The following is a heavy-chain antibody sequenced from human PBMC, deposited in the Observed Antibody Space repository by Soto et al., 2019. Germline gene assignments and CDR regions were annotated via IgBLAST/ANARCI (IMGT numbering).Heavy chain of an antibody. D-gene: IGHD2-8*01. Sequence: EVQLVESGGGLVQPGGSLRLSCAASGFTFSSYWMSWVRQAPGQGLEWVANIKQAGSEKYYVDSVKGRFTISRDNAKNALFLQMNSLTSEYTAMYYCAREFEAVSYGMNVWGQGTTVTFSS. CDR2: IKQAGSEK. V-gene: IGHV3-7*03. J-gene: IGHJ6*02. CDR1: GFTFSSYW. CDR3: AREFEAVSYGMNV.